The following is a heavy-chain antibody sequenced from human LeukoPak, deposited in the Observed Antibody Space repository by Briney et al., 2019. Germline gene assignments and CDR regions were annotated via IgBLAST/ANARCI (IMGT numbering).Heavy chain of an antibody. CDR2: IKQDGSEK. CDR3: ARRRWVRGVMYLIGFGDFDY. D-gene: IGHD3-10*01. V-gene: IGHV3-7*01. CDR1: GFTFSSYW. J-gene: IGHJ4*02. Sequence: GGSLRLSCAASGFTFSSYWMSWVRQAPGKGLEWVANIKQDGSEKYYVDSVKGRFTISRDNAKNSLYLQMNSLRAEDTAVYYCARRRWVRGVMYLIGFGDFDYWGQGTLVTVSS.